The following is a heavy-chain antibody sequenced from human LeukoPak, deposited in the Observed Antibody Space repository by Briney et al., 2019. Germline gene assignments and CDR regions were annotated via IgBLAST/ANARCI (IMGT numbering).Heavy chain of an antibody. D-gene: IGHD3-3*01. CDR3: ARGLIFGSPSRRLAPPP. CDR1: GGSISSSTYY. V-gene: IGHV4-39*01. Sequence: PSETLSLTCTVSGGSISSSTYYWGWIRQPPGKGLEWIANIYYSGRTYYNPSLKSRVTISVDMSRNQFSLLVDSATAADTAVYYCARGLIFGSPSRRLAPPPWGQGTLVTVSS. J-gene: IGHJ5*02. CDR2: IYYSGRT.